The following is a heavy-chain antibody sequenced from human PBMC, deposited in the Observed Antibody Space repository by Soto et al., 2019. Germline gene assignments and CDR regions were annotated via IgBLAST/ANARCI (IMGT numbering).Heavy chain of an antibody. D-gene: IGHD5-12*01. CDR1: GFTFSNAW. V-gene: IGHV3-15*07. Sequence: EVQLVESGGGLVKPGGSLRISCAASGFTFSNAWMNWVRQAPGKGLEWVGRIKSKTDGGTTDYAAPVKGRFTISRDDSKNTLYLQMNSLKTEDTAVYYCTTYSGYDWDFDYWGQGTLVTVSS. J-gene: IGHJ4*02. CDR3: TTYSGYDWDFDY. CDR2: IKSKTDGGTT.